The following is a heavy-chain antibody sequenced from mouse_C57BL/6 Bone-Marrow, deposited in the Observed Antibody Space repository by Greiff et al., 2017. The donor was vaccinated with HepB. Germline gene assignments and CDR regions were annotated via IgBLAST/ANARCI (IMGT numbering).Heavy chain of an antibody. D-gene: IGHD1-1*01. CDR2: IRNKANGYTT. Sequence: EVKVVGSGGGLVQPGVSLGLSCAASGFTFPDSYISWVRQPPGKALEWLGFIRNKANGYTTEYSASVKGRFTISRDNSQSILYLQMNALRAEDSATYYCARRDYGSSLDYWGQGTTLTVSS. J-gene: IGHJ2*01. V-gene: IGHV7-3*01. CDR3: ARRDYGSSLDY. CDR1: GFTFPDSY.